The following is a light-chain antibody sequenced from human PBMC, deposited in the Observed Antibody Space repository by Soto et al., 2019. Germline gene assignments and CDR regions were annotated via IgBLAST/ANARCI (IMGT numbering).Light chain of an antibody. CDR1: QGISSY. CDR2: AAS. V-gene: IGKV1-9*01. CDR3: QQLNSYPIT. J-gene: IGKJ5*01. Sequence: IQLTQSPSSLSASVGDRVTITCRASQGISSYLEWYQQKPGKAPKLLIYAASTLQSGVPSRFSGSGSGTDFTLTISSLEPEDFATYYCQQLNSYPITFGQGTRLEIK.